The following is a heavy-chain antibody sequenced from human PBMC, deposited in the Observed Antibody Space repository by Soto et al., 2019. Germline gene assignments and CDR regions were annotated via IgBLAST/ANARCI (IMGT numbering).Heavy chain of an antibody. V-gene: IGHV1-3*01. J-gene: IGHJ3*02. D-gene: IGHD4-17*01. CDR2: INAGNGNT. Sequence: ASVKVSCKASGYTFTSYAMHWVRQAPGQRLEWMGWINAGNGNTKYSQKFQGRVTITRDTSASTAYMELSSLRSEDTAVYYCARGVYGDYEALRAFDIWGQGTMVTVSS. CDR3: ARGVYGDYEALRAFDI. CDR1: GYTFTSYA.